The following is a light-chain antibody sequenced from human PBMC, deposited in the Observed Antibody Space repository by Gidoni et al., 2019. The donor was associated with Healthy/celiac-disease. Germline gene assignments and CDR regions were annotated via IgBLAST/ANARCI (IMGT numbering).Light chain of an antibody. CDR1: SSDVGGYNY. CDR2: DVR. J-gene: IGLJ3*02. V-gene: IGLV2-14*03. Sequence: QSALTQPAYVSGSPGQSITISCTGTSSDVGGYNYVSWYQQHTGKAPKLMIYDVRNRPSGVSNRFSGSKSGNSASLTISGLQAEDEADYYCSSYTSSSTWVFGGGTKLTVL. CDR3: SSYTSSSTWV.